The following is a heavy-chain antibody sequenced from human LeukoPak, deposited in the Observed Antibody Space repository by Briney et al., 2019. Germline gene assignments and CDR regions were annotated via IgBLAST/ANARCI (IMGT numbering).Heavy chain of an antibody. J-gene: IGHJ4*02. CDR2: IIPIFGTA. CDR3: ARLGGYCSSTSRTNFDY. V-gene: IGHV1-69*05. CDR1: GGTFSSYA. D-gene: IGHD2-2*01. Sequence: ASVKVSCKASGGTFSSYAISWVRQAPGQGLEWMGGIIPIFGTANYAQKFQGRVTITTDESRSTAYMELSSLRSEDTAVYYCARLGGYCSSTSRTNFDYWGQGTLVTVSS.